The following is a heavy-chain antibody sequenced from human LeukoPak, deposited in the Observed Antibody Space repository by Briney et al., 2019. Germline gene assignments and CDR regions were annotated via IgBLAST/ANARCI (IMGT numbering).Heavy chain of an antibody. J-gene: IGHJ3*02. D-gene: IGHD1-26*01. Sequence: PSETLSLTCTVSGGSISSYYWSWIRQPPGKGLEWIGYIYYSGSTNYNPSLKSRVTISVDTSKNQFSLKLSSVTAADTAVYYCARASGSYPHDAFDIWGQGTMVTVSS. CDR1: GGSISSYY. CDR2: IYYSGST. V-gene: IGHV4-59*01. CDR3: ARASGSYPHDAFDI.